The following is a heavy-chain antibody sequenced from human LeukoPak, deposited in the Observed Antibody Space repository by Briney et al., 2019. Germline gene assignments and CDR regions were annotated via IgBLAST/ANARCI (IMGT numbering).Heavy chain of an antibody. CDR3: ASSGGSGSYYNEVSHFDL. Sequence: SVKVSCKASGGTFSTYVISWVRQAPGQELEWMGGIIPIFGKSNYAQKFQDRVTITADKSTSTAYTELSSLRSEDTAVYYCASSGGSGSYYNEVSHFDLWGRGTLVTVSS. CDR1: GGTFSTYV. CDR2: IIPIFGKS. D-gene: IGHD3-10*01. V-gene: IGHV1-69*06. J-gene: IGHJ2*01.